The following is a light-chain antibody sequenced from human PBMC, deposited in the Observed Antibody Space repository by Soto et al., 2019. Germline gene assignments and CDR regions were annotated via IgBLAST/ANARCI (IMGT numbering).Light chain of an antibody. CDR2: DAS. Sequence: DIQMTQSPSTLSASVGDRVTITCRASQSISSWLAWYQQKPGKAPKPLIYDASNLETGVPSRFSGSGSGTDFTFTISSLQPEDIATYYCQQYDNLPLTFGGGTKVDIK. V-gene: IGKV1-33*01. CDR3: QQYDNLPLT. CDR1: QSISSW. J-gene: IGKJ4*01.